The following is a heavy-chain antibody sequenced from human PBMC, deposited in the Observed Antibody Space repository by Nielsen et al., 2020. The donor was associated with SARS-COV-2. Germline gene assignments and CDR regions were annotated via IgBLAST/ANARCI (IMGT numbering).Heavy chain of an antibody. CDR3: ARARATIFGLVMSYGMDV. Sequence: ASVKVSCKASGYTFTDYYIHWVRQPPGQRLEWMGRINPYSGGTNYAQKFQGTVTMTRDASISTVYMELTSDDTAVYYCARARATIFGLVMSYGMDVWGQGTTVAVSS. J-gene: IGHJ6*02. V-gene: IGHV1-2*06. CDR1: GYTFTDYY. D-gene: IGHD3/OR15-3a*01. CDR2: INPYSGGT.